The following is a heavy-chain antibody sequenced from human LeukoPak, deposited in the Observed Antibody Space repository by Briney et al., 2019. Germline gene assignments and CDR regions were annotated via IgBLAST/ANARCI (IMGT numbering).Heavy chain of an antibody. CDR2: INSDGIST. D-gene: IGHD6-13*01. J-gene: IGHJ4*02. V-gene: IGHV3-74*01. Sequence: GGSLRLSCAASGFTFSNYWMHWVRQAPGKGLVWVSRINSDGISTSYADSVKGRFTISRDNAKNSLYLQMNSLGAEDTAVYYCARDLMGIAYRGAFYYWGQGTLVTVSS. CDR3: ARDLMGIAYRGAFYY. CDR1: GFTFSNYW.